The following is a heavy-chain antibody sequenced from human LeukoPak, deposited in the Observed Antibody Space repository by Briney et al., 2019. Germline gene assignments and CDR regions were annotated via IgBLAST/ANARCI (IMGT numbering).Heavy chain of an antibody. V-gene: IGHV4-39*01. CDR3: ARRLGSGWYRLFDY. CDR1: GGSISSSSYY. J-gene: IGHJ4*02. Sequence: SETLSLTCTVSGGSISSSSYYWGWIRQPPGKGLEWIGSIYYSGSTYYNPSLKSRVTISVDTSKNQFSLKLSSVTAADTAVYYCARRLGSGWYRLFDYWGQGTLVTVSS. CDR2: IYYSGST. D-gene: IGHD6-19*01.